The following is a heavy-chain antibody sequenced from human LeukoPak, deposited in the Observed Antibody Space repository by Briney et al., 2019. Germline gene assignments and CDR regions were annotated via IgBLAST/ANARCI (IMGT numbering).Heavy chain of an antibody. CDR2: TIPIFGTA. D-gene: IGHD1-14*01. Sequence: ASVKVSCKASGGTFSSYAVSWVRQAPGQGLEWMGGTIPIFGTANYAQKFQGRVTITADESTSTAYMELSSLRSEDTAVYYCARDPRNRGPNWFDPWGQGTLVTVSS. CDR1: GGTFSSYA. J-gene: IGHJ5*02. V-gene: IGHV1-69*01. CDR3: ARDPRNRGPNWFDP.